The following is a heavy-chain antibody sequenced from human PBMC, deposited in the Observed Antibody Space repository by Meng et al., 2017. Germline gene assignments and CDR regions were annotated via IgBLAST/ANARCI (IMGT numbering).Heavy chain of an antibody. J-gene: IGHJ4*02. V-gene: IGHV4-34*01. CDR1: GGSFSGYY. CDR3: AYATTVSN. D-gene: IGHD4-11*01. CDR2: INRSGST. Sequence: QVQLQQWGAGLLTPSETLSPRCAVDGGSFSGYYWSWIRRPPGKGLEWIGEINRSGSTNYNPSLKSLVTISVDTSKNQFSLKLSSVTAADTAVYYCAYATTVSNWGQGTLVTVSS.